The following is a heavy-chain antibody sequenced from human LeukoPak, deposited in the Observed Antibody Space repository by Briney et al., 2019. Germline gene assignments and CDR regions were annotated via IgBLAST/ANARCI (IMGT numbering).Heavy chain of an antibody. CDR2: IRSKANSYAT. J-gene: IGHJ4*02. Sequence: GGSLRLSCAASGFTFSGSAMHWVRQASGKGLEWVGRIRSKANSYATAYAASVKGRFTISRDDSKSTAYLQMNSLKTEDTAVYYCTRRVWGGPEDYWGQGTLVTVSS. D-gene: IGHD3-16*01. V-gene: IGHV3-73*01. CDR1: GFTFSGSA. CDR3: TRRVWGGPEDY.